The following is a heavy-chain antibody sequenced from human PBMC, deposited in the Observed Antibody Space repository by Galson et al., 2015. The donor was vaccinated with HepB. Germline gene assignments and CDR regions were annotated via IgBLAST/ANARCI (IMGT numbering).Heavy chain of an antibody. CDR1: GFTFSSYA. V-gene: IGHV3-15*01. CDR2: IKSKTDGGTT. Sequence: SLRLSCAASGFTFSSYAMHWVRQAPGKGLEWVGRIKSKTDGGTTDYAAPVKGRFTISRDDSKNTLYLQMNSLKTEDTAVYYCTTVHDFWSGYFLYWGQGTLVTVSS. D-gene: IGHD3-3*01. CDR3: TTVHDFWSGYFLY. J-gene: IGHJ4*02.